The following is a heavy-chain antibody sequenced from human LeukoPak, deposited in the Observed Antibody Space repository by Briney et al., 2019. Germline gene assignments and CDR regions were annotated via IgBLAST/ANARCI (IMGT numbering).Heavy chain of an antibody. J-gene: IGHJ3*02. Sequence: PGGSLRLSCAASGFTVSSDNMSWVRQPPGKGLEWVSVIYSGGSTNYADSVKGRFTISRDNSKNTLHLQMNSLRAEDTAVYYCARGQQKYEAIDMWGQATMVTVSS. D-gene: IGHD6-13*01. CDR1: GFTVSSDN. V-gene: IGHV3-53*01. CDR3: ARGQQKYEAIDM. CDR2: IYSGGST.